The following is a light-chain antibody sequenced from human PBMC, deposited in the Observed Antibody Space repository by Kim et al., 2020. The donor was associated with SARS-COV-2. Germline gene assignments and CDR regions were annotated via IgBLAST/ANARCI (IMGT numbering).Light chain of an antibody. CDR2: DAA. J-gene: IGKJ2*01. Sequence: EIVLTQSPATLSLSPGERATASCRASPSGGNSLAWYQQKPGQAPRLLFYDAADRALGLPHSFSAFGSGTDFTLTISSLEPEDFGVYYCQQRDSWPSRTFGQGTKLEI. CDR3: QQRDSWPSRT. CDR1: PSGGNS. V-gene: IGKV3-11*01.